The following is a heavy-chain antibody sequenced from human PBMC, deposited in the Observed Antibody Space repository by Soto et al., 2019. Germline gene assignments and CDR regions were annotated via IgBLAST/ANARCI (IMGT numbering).Heavy chain of an antibody. V-gene: IGHV1-8*01. D-gene: IGHD3-16*01. CDR1: GYTFSDFD. J-gene: IGHJ6*02. Sequence: QAHLEQSGAELKRPGASVKVSCKASGYTFSDFDSNWLRQASGQGPEWLGWMNANSGDTFFPPRFRGKFNMTWDASLNTADIEVGSLTSHDTAIYYCARGNPFNYAGFDVWGQGTTVAVSS. CDR2: MNANSGDT. CDR3: ARGNPFNYAGFDV.